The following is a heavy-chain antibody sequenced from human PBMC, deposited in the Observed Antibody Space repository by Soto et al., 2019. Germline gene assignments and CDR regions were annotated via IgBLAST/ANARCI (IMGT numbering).Heavy chain of an antibody. CDR1: GYTFTSYA. V-gene: IGHV1-3*01. D-gene: IGHD3-3*01. CDR2: INAGNGNT. J-gene: IGHJ5*02. CDR3: ARDRGSKTYYDFWSGSRWFDP. Sequence: QVQLVQSGAEVKKPGASVKVSCKASGYTFTSYAMHWVRQAPGQRLEWMGWINAGNGNTKYSQKFQGRVTITRDTSASTAYMELSSLRSEDTAVYCCARDRGSKTYYDFWSGSRWFDPWGQGTLVTVSS.